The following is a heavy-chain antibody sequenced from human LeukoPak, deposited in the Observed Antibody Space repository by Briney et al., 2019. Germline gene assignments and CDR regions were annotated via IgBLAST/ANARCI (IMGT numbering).Heavy chain of an antibody. CDR1: GGSISSGDYY. D-gene: IGHD2-15*01. CDR2: IYYSGST. Sequence: SETLSLTCTVSGGSISSGDYYWSWIRQPPGKGLEWIGYIYYSGSTYYNPSLKSRVTISVDTSKNQFSLKLSSVTAADTAVYYCARSLMNRSGGSCYPIDAFDIWGQGTMVTVSS. V-gene: IGHV4-30-4*08. CDR3: ARSLMNRSGGSCYPIDAFDI. J-gene: IGHJ3*02.